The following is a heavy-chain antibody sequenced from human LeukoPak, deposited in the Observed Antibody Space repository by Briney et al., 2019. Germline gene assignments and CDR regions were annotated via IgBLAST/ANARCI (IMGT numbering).Heavy chain of an antibody. J-gene: IGHJ4*02. D-gene: IGHD5-12*01. Sequence: SETLSLTCTVSLDSTTSNFWSWVRQPPGKGLEWIGEIHRSGSPNYNPSLQSRVTISIDRSRNQIVLELSSVTAADTAVYYCARAASDYDFVYWGQGTLVTVSS. V-gene: IGHV4-4*02. CDR1: LDSTTSNF. CDR2: IHRSGSP. CDR3: ARAASDYDFVY.